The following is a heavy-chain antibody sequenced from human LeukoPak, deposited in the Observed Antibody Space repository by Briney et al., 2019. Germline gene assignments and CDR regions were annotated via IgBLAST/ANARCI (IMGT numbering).Heavy chain of an antibody. CDR2: INHSGST. CDR1: GGSFSVYY. V-gene: IGHV4-34*01. Sequence: PSETLSLTCAVYGGSFSVYYWTWIRQPPGKGLEWIGEINHSGSTNYNPSLKSRVTISVDTSKNQFSLKLRSVTAADTAVYYCARDVIPSGHFDSWGQGTLVTVSS. CDR3: ARDVIPSGHFDS. D-gene: IGHD1-26*01. J-gene: IGHJ4*02.